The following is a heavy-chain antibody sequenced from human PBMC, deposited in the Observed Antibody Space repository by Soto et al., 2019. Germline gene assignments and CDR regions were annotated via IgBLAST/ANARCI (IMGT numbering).Heavy chain of an antibody. D-gene: IGHD5-18*01. Sequence: QVQLQESGPRLVTPSETLTLTCSVSGGSITNHYWGWIRKPPGKGLEVIGRIYPSGRAHYNPSLQDRVTMSVDTSKNQFSLKVNSVTAADTAIYYCARDYDVNTAVDYWYFDLWGRGTLVTVSS. CDR1: GGSITNHY. J-gene: IGHJ2*01. CDR3: ARDYDVNTAVDYWYFDL. V-gene: IGHV4-4*07. CDR2: IYPSGRA.